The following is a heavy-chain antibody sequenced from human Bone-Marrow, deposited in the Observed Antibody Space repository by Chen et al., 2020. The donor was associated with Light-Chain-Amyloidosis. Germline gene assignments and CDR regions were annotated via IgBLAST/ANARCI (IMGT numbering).Heavy chain of an antibody. CDR1: GFTVSRNY. CDR3: ARNGLGTYSCYPEDY. Sequence: EVQLVESGGGLIQPGGSVRLSCADYGFTVSRNYMSWVRQAPGKWLEWVSVIYSGGSTYYADSVKGRFTISRDNSKNTLYLQMNSLRAEDTAVYYCARNGLGTYSCYPEDYWGQGTLVTVSS. V-gene: IGHV3-53*01. J-gene: IGHJ4*02. D-gene: IGHD5-12*01. CDR2: IYSGGST.